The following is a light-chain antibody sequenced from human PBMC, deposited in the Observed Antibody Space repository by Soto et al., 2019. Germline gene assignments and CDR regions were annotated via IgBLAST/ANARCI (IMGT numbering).Light chain of an antibody. CDR1: SSDVGGYNL. Sequence: QSVLTLRASVSGSPGQSITISCTGTSSDVGGYNLVSWYQQHPGKAPKLMIYEGSKRPAGVSNRFSGSKSGNTASLTISGLQAEDEAEYYCCSYAGSSYVFGIGTKVTVL. CDR3: CSYAGSSYV. J-gene: IGLJ1*01. CDR2: EGS. V-gene: IGLV2-23*01.